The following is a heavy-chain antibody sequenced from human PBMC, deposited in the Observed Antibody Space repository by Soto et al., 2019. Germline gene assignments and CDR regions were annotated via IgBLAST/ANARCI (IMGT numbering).Heavy chain of an antibody. Sequence: ASVKVSCKASGYTFTSYDINWVRQATGQGLEWMGWMNPNSGNTGYAQKFQGRVTMTRNTSISTAYMELSSLRSEDTAVYYCARRSTQYCSSTSCSAHFDYWGQGTLVTVSS. CDR1: GYTFTSYD. D-gene: IGHD2-2*01. V-gene: IGHV1-8*01. J-gene: IGHJ4*02. CDR3: ARRSTQYCSSTSCSAHFDY. CDR2: MNPNSGNT.